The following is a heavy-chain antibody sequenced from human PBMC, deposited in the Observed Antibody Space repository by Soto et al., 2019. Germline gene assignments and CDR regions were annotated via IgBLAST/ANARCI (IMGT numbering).Heavy chain of an antibody. Sequence: SETLSLTCTVSGGSISRYYWSWIRQPPGKGLEWIGYIYYSGSTNYNPSLKSRVTISVDTSKNQFSLKLSSVTAADTAVYYCARTALPQERAFDIWGQGTMVTVSS. D-gene: IGHD1-1*01. CDR3: ARTALPQERAFDI. CDR2: IYYSGST. V-gene: IGHV4-59*08. CDR1: GGSISRYY. J-gene: IGHJ3*02.